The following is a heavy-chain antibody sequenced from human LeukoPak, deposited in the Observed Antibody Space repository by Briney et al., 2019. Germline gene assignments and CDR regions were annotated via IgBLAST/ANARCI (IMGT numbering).Heavy chain of an antibody. D-gene: IGHD3-10*01. V-gene: IGHV5-51*01. CDR3: ARGNMVRGVVDAFDI. CDR1: GYSFTSYW. J-gene: IGHJ3*02. CDR2: IYPGDSDT. Sequence: SGESLKISCKGSGYSFTSYWIGWVRQMPGKGLEWMGIIYPGDSDTIYSPSFQGQVTISADKSISTAYLQWSSLKASDPAMYYCARGNMVRGVVDAFDIWGQGTMVTVFS.